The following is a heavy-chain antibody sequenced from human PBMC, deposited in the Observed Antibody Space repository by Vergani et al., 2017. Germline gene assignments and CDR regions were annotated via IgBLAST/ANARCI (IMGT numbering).Heavy chain of an antibody. CDR3: ARDPVLRYCDWWWYFDF. Sequence: QVQLQESGPGLVQPSETLSLICDVFDFISNGHYWGWIRQPPGKGLEWIGSIYHSGSTYYNPSLKSLVTIAVDTSKNQFSLKLSSVTAADPAVYYCARDPVLRYCDWWWYFDFWGRGTLVTVSS. V-gene: IGHV4-38-2*02. CDR2: IYHSGST. CDR1: DFISNGHY. J-gene: IGHJ2*01. D-gene: IGHD3-9*01.